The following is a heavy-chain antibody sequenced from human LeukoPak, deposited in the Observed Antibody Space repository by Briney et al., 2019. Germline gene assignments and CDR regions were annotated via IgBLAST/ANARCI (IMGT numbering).Heavy chain of an antibody. V-gene: IGHV5-51*01. CDR2: IYPGDSDT. CDR1: AYSFTSYW. D-gene: IGHD3-10*01. J-gene: IGHJ4*02. CDR3: ARRGRGFNIPFDY. Sequence: GEALKISCKGSAYSFTSYWIGCVRQMPAKDLEWMVIIYPGDSDTRYSPSFQGQVTISADKSISNAYLQWSSLKASDTGMYYCARRGRGFNIPFDYWGQGTLVTVSS.